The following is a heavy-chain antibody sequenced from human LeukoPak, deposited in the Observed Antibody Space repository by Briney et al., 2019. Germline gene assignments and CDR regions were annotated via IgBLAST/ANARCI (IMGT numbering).Heavy chain of an antibody. V-gene: IGHV3-30*18. CDR1: GFTFSSYG. J-gene: IGHJ4*02. D-gene: IGHD1-26*01. CDR3: AKGDEWELPSFFDY. Sequence: GGSLRLSCAASGFTFSSYGMHWVRQAPGKGLEWVAVISYDGSNKYYADSVKGRFTISRDNSKNTLYLQMNSLRAEDTAVYYCAKGDEWELPSFFDYWGQGTLVTVSS. CDR2: ISYDGSNK.